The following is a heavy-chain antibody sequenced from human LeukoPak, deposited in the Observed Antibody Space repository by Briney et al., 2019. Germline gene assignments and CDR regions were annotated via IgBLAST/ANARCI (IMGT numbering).Heavy chain of an antibody. Sequence: GGSLRLSCGASGFTFSSFWMHWVRQAPGKGLEWVANINQDGSEKYYVDSVKGRFTISRDNAKNSLYLQMSSLRAEDTAVYYCARRYFDYWGQGTLVTVSS. CDR1: GFTFSSFW. J-gene: IGHJ4*02. V-gene: IGHV3-7*01. CDR2: INQDGSEK. CDR3: ARRYFDY.